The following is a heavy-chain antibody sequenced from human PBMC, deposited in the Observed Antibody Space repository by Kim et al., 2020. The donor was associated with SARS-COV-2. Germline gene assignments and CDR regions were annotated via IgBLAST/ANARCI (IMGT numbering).Heavy chain of an antibody. CDR3: AREYGRSAWHH. Sequence: SVKVSCKASGGTFSRYTISWVRQAPGQLEWLGGIIPVSGTPNYAQKFQERLTIIADESTSTVHMELSSLTSEDTATYYCAREYGRSAWHHWGQGTLVTVSS. CDR2: IIPVSGTP. D-gene: IGHD3-10*01. V-gene: IGHV1-69*13. J-gene: IGHJ5*02. CDR1: GGTFSRYT.